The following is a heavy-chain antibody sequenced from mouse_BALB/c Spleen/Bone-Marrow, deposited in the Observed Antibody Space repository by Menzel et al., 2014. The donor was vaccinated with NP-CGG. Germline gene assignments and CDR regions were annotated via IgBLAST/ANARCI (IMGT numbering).Heavy chain of an antibody. CDR2: INPNNGGT. Sequence: EVQLQQSGPELVKPGPSVKISCKTSGYTFTEYTMHWVKQSHGKSLEWIGGINPNNGGTSYNQKFKDKATLTADKSSSTAFMQLSSLTSGDSAVYYCARPKGFALDYWGQGTALTVSS. CDR3: ARPKGFALDY. J-gene: IGHJ2*01. CDR1: GYTFTEYT. V-gene: IGHV1-18*01.